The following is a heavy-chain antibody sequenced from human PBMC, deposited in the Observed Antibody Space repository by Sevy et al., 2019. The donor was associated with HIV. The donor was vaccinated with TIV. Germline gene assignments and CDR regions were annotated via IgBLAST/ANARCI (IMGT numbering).Heavy chain of an antibody. J-gene: IGHJ4*02. CDR1: GGSISSQRYF. Sequence: SETLSLTCTVSGGSISSQRYFWGWIRQPPGKGLEWIGSINYSGRTHNNPSLKSRVTMSVDTFKNQFALKLSSGTAADTADYYCARKGDGYNQYYFDYWGQGTLVTVSS. D-gene: IGHD5-12*01. CDR3: ARKGDGYNQYYFDY. V-gene: IGHV4-39*01. CDR2: INYSGRT.